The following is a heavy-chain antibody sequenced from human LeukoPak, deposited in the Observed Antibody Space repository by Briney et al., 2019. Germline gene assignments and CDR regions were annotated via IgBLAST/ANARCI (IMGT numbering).Heavy chain of an antibody. CDR2: IVVGSGNT. CDR1: GFTFTSSA. V-gene: IGHV1-58*01. D-gene: IGHD2-2*01. Sequence: ASVKVSCKASGFTFTSSAVQWVRQARGQRLEWIGWIVVGSGNTNYAQKFQGRVTITADESTSAAYMELSSLRSEDTAVYYCARDKDIVVVPAPMDSWGQGTLVTVSS. CDR3: ARDKDIVVVPAPMDS. J-gene: IGHJ4*02.